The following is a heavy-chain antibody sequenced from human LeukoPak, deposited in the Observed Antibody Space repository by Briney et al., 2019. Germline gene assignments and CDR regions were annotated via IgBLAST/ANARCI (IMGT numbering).Heavy chain of an antibody. J-gene: IGHJ6*02. CDR1: GFTFSSYA. Sequence: GGSLRLSCAASGFTFSSYAMSWVRQAPGKGLEWVSAISGSGGSTYYADSVKGRFTISRDNSKSTLYLQMNSLRAEDTAVYYCAKATGRNYYYGMDVWGQGTTVTVSS. CDR3: AKATGRNYYYGMDV. V-gene: IGHV3-23*01. CDR2: ISGSGGST.